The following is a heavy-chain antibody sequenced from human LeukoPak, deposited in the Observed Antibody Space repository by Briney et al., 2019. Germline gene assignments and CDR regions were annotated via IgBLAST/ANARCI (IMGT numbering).Heavy chain of an antibody. D-gene: IGHD5-18*01. V-gene: IGHV3-30*03. J-gene: IGHJ4*02. CDR2: ISNDGTIK. CDR1: GFTFSTYG. CDR3: AREWSGYSFDY. Sequence: GGSLRLSCAASGFTFSTYGMHWVCQAPGKGLEWVAVISNDGTIKYYADSVKGRFTVSRDNSKNTVYLQMNSLRDEETAVYYCAREWSGYSFDYWGQGALVAVSS.